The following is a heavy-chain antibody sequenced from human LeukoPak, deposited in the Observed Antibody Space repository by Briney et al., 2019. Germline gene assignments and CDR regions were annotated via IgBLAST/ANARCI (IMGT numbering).Heavy chain of an antibody. J-gene: IGHJ3*02. CDR3: ARELGSFDI. Sequence: KVSQTLSLTCAISGDSVSSNSVAWHWIRQSPSRGLEWLGRTYYRSKWYNAYAVSVKSRITITPDTSKNQFSLQLNSVTPEDTAVYYCARELGSFDIWGQGTKVTVSS. D-gene: IGHD3-3*02. CDR1: GDSVSSNSVA. CDR2: TYYRSKWYN. V-gene: IGHV6-1*01.